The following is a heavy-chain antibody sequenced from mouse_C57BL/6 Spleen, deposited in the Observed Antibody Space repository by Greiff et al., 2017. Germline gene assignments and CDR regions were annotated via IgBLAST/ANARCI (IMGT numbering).Heavy chain of an antibody. CDR1: GFTFSSYA. Sequence: EVQGVESGGGLVKPGGSLKLSCAASGFTFSSYAMSWVRQTPEKRLEWVATISDGGSYTYYPDNVKGRFTISRDNAKNNLYLQMSHLKSEDKAMYYCARAPTGTHFDYWGQGTTLTVSS. CDR3: ARAPTGTHFDY. J-gene: IGHJ2*01. V-gene: IGHV5-4*01. D-gene: IGHD4-1*02. CDR2: ISDGGSYT.